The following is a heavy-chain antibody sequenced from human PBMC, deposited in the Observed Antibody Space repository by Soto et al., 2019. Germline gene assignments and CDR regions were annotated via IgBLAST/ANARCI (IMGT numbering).Heavy chain of an antibody. D-gene: IGHD6-19*01. CDR2: IWYDGSNK. V-gene: IGHV3-33*01. CDR3: ARDGQWLVEGQHYYYYGMDV. CDR1: GFTFSSYG. J-gene: IGHJ6*02. Sequence: GGSLRLSCAASGFTFSSYGMHWVRQAPGKGLEWVAVIWYDGSNKYYADSVKGRFTISRDNSKNTLYLQMNSLRAEDTAVYYCARDGQWLVEGQHYYYYGMDVWGQGTTVTVSS.